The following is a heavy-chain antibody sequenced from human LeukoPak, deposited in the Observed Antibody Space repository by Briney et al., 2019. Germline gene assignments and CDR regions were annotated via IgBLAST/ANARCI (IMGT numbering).Heavy chain of an antibody. Sequence: GGSLRLSCAASGFTFSSLAMSWVRQAPDKGLEWVSTISGRGGGKDYADSVKGRFTISRDDSKNTPYLQMNNLRADDTAVYYCAKDLGRYRNNFFDYWGQGNLVSVSS. CDR2: ISGRGGGK. D-gene: IGHD1-26*01. CDR3: AKDLGRYRNNFFDY. CDR1: GFTFSSLA. J-gene: IGHJ4*02. V-gene: IGHV3-23*01.